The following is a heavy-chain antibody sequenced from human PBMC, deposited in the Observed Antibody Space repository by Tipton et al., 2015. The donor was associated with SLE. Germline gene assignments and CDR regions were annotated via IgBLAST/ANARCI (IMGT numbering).Heavy chain of an antibody. D-gene: IGHD2-2*01. J-gene: IGHJ6*03. Sequence: TLSLTCTVSDASMNYYYWTWIRQPPGKGLEWIGYIHYSGSTNRDPSLKSRVTISVDTSKNQFSLKLSSVTAADTAVYYCARVPAVYYYYMDVWGKGTTVTVSS. CDR3: ARVPAVYYYYMDV. CDR2: IHYSGST. CDR1: DASMNYYY. V-gene: IGHV4-59*01.